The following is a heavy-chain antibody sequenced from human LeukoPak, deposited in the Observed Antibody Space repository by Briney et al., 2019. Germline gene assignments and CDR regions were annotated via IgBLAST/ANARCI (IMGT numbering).Heavy chain of an antibody. J-gene: IGHJ4*02. CDR1: GYTFTGYY. D-gene: IGHD3-9*01. V-gene: IGHV1-2*02. CDR3: ARDEDYDILTGYTLWNY. Sequence: VKVSCKASGYTFTGYYMHWVRQATGQGLEWMGWINPNSGGTNYAQKFQGRVTMTRDTSISTAYMELSRLRSDDTAVYYCARDEDYDILTGYTLWNYWGQGTLVTVSS. CDR2: INPNSGGT.